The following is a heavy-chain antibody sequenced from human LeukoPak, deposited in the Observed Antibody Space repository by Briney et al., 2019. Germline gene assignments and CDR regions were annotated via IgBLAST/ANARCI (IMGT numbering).Heavy chain of an antibody. D-gene: IGHD3-16*01. CDR3: ARSRSRVTYFFDY. V-gene: IGHV1-69*05. CDR2: IIPIFGTA. J-gene: IGHJ4*02. CDR1: GGTFSSYA. Sequence: ASVKVSCKASGGTFSSYAISWVRQATGQWLEWMGGIIPIFGTANYAQKFQGRVTITTDESTSTAYMELSSLRSEDTAVYYCARSRSRVTYFFDYWGQGTLVTVSS.